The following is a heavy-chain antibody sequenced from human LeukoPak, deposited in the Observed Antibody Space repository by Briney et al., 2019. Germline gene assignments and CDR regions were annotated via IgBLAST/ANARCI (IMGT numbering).Heavy chain of an antibody. D-gene: IGHD2-2*01. CDR1: GYTFTGYY. V-gene: IGHV1-2*02. Sequence: GASVKVFCKASGYTFTGYYMHWVRQAPGQGLEWMGWTNPNSGGTNYAQKFQGRVTMTRDTSISTAYMELSRLRSDDTAVYYCAAGYCSSTSCYGNSFDYWGQGTLVTVSS. CDR3: AAGYCSSTSCYGNSFDY. J-gene: IGHJ4*02. CDR2: TNPNSGGT.